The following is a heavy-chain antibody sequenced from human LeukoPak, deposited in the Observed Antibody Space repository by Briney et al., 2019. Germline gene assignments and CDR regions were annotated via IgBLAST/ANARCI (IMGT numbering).Heavy chain of an antibody. J-gene: IGHJ4*02. D-gene: IGHD3-22*01. CDR2: ISYDGSNK. CDR3: AKEYYYDSSGYYPVYDY. CDR1: GFTFSSYA. Sequence: PGGSLRLSCAASGFTFSSYAMTWVRQAPGKGLEWVAVISYDGSNKYYADSVKGRFTISRDNSKNTLYLQMNSLRAEDTAVYYCAKEYYYDSSGYYPVYDYWGQGTLVTVSS. V-gene: IGHV3-30*18.